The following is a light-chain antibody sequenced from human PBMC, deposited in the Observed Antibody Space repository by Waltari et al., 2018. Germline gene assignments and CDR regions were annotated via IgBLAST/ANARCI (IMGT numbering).Light chain of an antibody. CDR3: QSYDSSNPYWV. J-gene: IGLJ3*02. CDR1: SGSIASNY. Sequence: NFMLTQPHSVSESPGKTVTISCTRSSGSIASNYVQWYQQRPGSSPTTVIYEDNQRPSGVPARFSGAIDSSSNSASLTISGLKTEDEADYYCQSYDSSNPYWVFGGGTKLTVL. CDR2: EDN. V-gene: IGLV6-57*01.